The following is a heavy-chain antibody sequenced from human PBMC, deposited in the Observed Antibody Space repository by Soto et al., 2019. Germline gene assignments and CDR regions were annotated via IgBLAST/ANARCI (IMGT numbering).Heavy chain of an antibody. CDR1: GFIFGNYM. V-gene: IGHV3-23*01. CDR3: APHVHCSGGSCHYDAFDI. D-gene: IGHD2-15*01. CDR2: IRDGGEST. Sequence: EVQLLESGGGLVQPGESLRLSCAFSGFIFGNYMMTWVRQAPGKGLEWVSTIRDGGESTYYADSVKGRFTISRDNSKNTLDLQMDSLGVEDTAVYYCAPHVHCSGGSCHYDAFDIRGQGTMVNVSS. J-gene: IGHJ3*02.